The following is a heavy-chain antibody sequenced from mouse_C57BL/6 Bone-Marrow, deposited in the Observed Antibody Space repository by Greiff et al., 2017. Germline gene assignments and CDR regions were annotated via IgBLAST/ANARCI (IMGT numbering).Heavy chain of an antibody. CDR2: ISYDGSN. CDR1: GYSITSGYY. Sequence: EVKLVESGPGLVKPSQSLSLTCSVTGYSITSGYYWNWIRQFPGNKLEWMGYISYDGSNNYNPSLKNRISITRDTSKNQFFLKLNSVTTEDTATYYCARITTVVATPYWGQGTLVTVSA. CDR3: ARITTVVATPY. D-gene: IGHD1-1*01. V-gene: IGHV3-6*01. J-gene: IGHJ3*01.